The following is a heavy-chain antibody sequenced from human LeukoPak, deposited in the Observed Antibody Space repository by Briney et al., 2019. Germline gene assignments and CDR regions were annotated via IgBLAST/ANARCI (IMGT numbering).Heavy chain of an antibody. CDR3: ARGRYDILTGYYTFDY. Sequence: TSETLSLTCTVSGGSISSYYWSWIRQPAGKGLEWIGRIYTSGSTNYNPSLKSRVTMSVDTSKNQFSLKLSSVTAADTAVYYCARGRYDILTGYYTFDYWGQGTLVTVSS. CDR1: GGSISSYY. J-gene: IGHJ4*02. D-gene: IGHD3-9*01. V-gene: IGHV4-4*07. CDR2: IYTSGST.